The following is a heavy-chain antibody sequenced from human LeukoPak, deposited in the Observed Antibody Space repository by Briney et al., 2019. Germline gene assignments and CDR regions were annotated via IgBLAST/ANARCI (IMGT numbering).Heavy chain of an antibody. CDR3: ARGRDGYNPTADY. J-gene: IGHJ4*02. CDR2: ISAYNGNT. D-gene: IGHD5-18*01. Sequence: ASVKVSCKASGYTFINYGVSWVRQAPGQGLEWMGWISAYNGNTNYAQKVQGRVTMTTDTSTSTAYMELRSLRSDDTAVYYCARGRDGYNPTADYWGQGTLVTVSS. CDR1: GYTFINYG. V-gene: IGHV1-18*01.